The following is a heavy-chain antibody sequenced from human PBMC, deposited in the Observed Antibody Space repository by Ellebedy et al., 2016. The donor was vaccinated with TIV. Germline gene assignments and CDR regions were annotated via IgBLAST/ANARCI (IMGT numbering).Heavy chain of an antibody. J-gene: IGHJ4*02. D-gene: IGHD4-17*01. CDR3: ARDYDYGDYPFDY. V-gene: IGHV3-21*01. Sequence: GGSLRLSXAASGFTFSSYSMNWVRQAPGKGLEWVSSISSSSSYIYYADSVKGRFTISRDNAKNSLYLQMNSLRAEDTAVYYCARDYDYGDYPFDYWGQGTLVTVSS. CDR1: GFTFSSYS. CDR2: ISSSSSYI.